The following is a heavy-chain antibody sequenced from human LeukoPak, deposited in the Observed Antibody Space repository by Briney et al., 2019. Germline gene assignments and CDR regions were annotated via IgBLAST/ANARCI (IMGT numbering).Heavy chain of an antibody. J-gene: IGHJ6*02. V-gene: IGHV3-30-3*01. Sequence: PGRSLRLSCAASGFTFSSYAMHWARQAPGKGLEWVAVMSYDGSNKYYADSVKGRFTISRDNSKNTLYLQMNSLRAEDTAVYYCARVESITAGTLYYYGMDVWGQGTTVTVSS. CDR2: MSYDGSNK. D-gene: IGHD6-13*01. CDR1: GFTFSSYA. CDR3: ARVESITAGTLYYYGMDV.